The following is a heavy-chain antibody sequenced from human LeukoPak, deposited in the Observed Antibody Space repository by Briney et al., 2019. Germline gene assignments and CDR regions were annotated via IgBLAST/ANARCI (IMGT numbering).Heavy chain of an antibody. D-gene: IGHD4-11*01. CDR3: ARDRDSNYPKINWFDP. J-gene: IGHJ5*02. Sequence: GASVKVSCKASGYTFTSYYMHWVRQAPGQGLEWMGITNPSGGSTSYAQKFQGRVTMTRDTSTSTVYMELSSLRSEDTAVYCCARDRDSNYPKINWFDPWGQGTLVTASS. V-gene: IGHV1-46*01. CDR2: TNPSGGST. CDR1: GYTFTSYY.